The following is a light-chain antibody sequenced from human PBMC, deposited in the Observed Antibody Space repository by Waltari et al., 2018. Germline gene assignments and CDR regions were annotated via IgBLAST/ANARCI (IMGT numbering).Light chain of an antibody. V-gene: IGKV3-20*01. CDR3: QKYDRLPAT. CDR2: ETS. Sequence: GRASQGVRNYLAGYQQKPGQAPRLLIYETSIRATGIPDRFSGSGFGTDFSLTISSLDPEDFAVYFCQKYDRLPATFGQGTRVEIK. J-gene: IGKJ1*01. CDR1: QGVRNY.